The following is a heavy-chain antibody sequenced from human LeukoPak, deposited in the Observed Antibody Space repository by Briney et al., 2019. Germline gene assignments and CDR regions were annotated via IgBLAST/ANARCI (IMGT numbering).Heavy chain of an antibody. CDR2: IYIGGGT. D-gene: IGHD3-22*01. CDR3: AREDYYDSSGEYYFDY. V-gene: IGHV3-53*01. Sequence: GGSLRLSCAASGFTVSNNYMTWVRQAPGKGLEWVSIIYIGGGTHYADSVKGRFTISRDNSKNTLYLQMNSLRAEDTAVYYCAREDYYDSSGEYYFDYWGQGTLVTVSS. J-gene: IGHJ4*02. CDR1: GFTVSNNY.